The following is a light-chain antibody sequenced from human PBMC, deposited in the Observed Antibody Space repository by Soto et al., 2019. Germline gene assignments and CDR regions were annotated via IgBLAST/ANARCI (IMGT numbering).Light chain of an antibody. V-gene: IGKV3-20*01. CDR2: GAS. J-gene: IGKJ3*01. CDR3: QQHCRLPQVT. Sequence: EMVLKQSPGTLSLSPGERTTLSCRASQPVTGNYLDWYQHMPGQAPRLLIYGASVRATGIPDRFSGSGSGTDFNFTISRLEPNDSAEYYGQQHCRLPQVTFGPGTKVDIK. CDR1: QPVTGNY.